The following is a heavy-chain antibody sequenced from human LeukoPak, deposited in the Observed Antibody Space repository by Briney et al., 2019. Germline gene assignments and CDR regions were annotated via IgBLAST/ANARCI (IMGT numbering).Heavy chain of an antibody. V-gene: IGHV3-48*01. J-gene: IGHJ4*02. CDR2: ISSSSSTI. D-gene: IGHD3-22*01. CDR1: GFTFSSHS. Sequence: PGGSLRLSCAASGFTFSSHSMNWVRQAPGKGLEWVSYISSSSSTIYYADSVKGRFTISRDNAKNSLYLQMNSLRAEDTAVYYCAREAPYYYDSSGYHDHLDYWGQGTLVTVSS. CDR3: AREAPYYYDSSGYHDHLDY.